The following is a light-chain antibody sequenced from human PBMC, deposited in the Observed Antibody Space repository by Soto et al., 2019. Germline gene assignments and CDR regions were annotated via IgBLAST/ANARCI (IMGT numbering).Light chain of an antibody. J-gene: IGKJ4*01. CDR1: QRVSSF. Sequence: EIVLTQSPVTLSLSPGERATLSCRASQRVSSFLAWYQQKPGQAPRLLIHDASNRATGIRARFSGGGSGTDFTLTISSLEPEDFAVYYCHQRSKWPLTFGGGTKVEIK. CDR2: DAS. V-gene: IGKV3-11*01. CDR3: HQRSKWPLT.